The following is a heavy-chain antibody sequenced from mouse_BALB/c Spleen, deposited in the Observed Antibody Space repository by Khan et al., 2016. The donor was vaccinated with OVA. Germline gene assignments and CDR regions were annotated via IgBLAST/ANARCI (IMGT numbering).Heavy chain of an antibody. Sequence: EVELVESGGDLVKPEGSLKLSCAASGFSFSTYGMSWVRQTPDKRLEWVATISSGGSYTYYPDSVQGRFTISRDNAKNTLYLQMSSLKSEDAAMFYGGRRAYYYDSEGFAYWGQGTLVTVSA. D-gene: IGHD1-1*01. J-gene: IGHJ3*01. CDR2: ISSGGSYT. CDR3: GRRAYYYDSEGFAY. V-gene: IGHV5-6*01. CDR1: GFSFSTYG.